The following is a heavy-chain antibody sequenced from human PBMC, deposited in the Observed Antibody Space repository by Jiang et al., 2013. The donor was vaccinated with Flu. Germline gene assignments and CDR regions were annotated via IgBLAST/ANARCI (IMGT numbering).Heavy chain of an antibody. CDR1: GGTFSSYT. J-gene: IGHJ4*02. V-gene: IGHV1-69*02. Sequence: GAEVKKPGSSVKVSCKASGGTFSSYTISWVRQAPGQGLEWMGRIIPILGIANYAQKFQGRVTITADKSTSTAYMELSSLRSEDTAVYYCARSEGSVRLGYYFDYWGQGTLVTVSS. CDR3: ARSEGSVRLGYYFDY. CDR2: IIPILGIA. D-gene: IGHD2-15*01.